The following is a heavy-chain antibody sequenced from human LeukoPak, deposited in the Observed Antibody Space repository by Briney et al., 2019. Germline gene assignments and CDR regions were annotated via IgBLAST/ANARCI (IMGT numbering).Heavy chain of an antibody. D-gene: IGHD4-23*01. CDR2: INPDGSTT. CDR3: ARDLRGNRDC. J-gene: IGHJ4*02. CDR1: GFSFSTYW. Sequence: PGGSLRPSCAASGFSFSTYWVHWVRQAPGKGLVWVSRINPDGSTTDYADSVKGRFTISRDNAKSTLYLQMNSLRAEDTAVYFCARDLRGNRDCWGQGTLVTVSS. V-gene: IGHV3-74*01.